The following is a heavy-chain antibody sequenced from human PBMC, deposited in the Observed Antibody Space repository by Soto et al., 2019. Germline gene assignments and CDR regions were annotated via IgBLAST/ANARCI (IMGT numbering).Heavy chain of an antibody. Sequence: GSLSLTCTVSGGSISSSSYYWGWIRQPPGKGLEWIGSIYYSGSTYYNPSLKSRVTISVDTSKNQFSLKLGSVTAADTAVYYCARLHSSSWYYFDYWGQGTLVTVSS. V-gene: IGHV4-39*01. D-gene: IGHD6-13*01. CDR3: ARLHSSSWYYFDY. CDR1: GGSISSSSYY. J-gene: IGHJ4*02. CDR2: IYYSGST.